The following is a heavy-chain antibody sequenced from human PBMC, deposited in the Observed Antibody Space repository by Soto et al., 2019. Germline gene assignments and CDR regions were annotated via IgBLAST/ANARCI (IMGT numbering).Heavy chain of an antibody. D-gene: IGHD3-9*01. CDR2: VYYSGST. Sequence: PSETLSLTCTVSGGSVSSSSYYWGWVRQPPGKGLEWIGSVYYSGSTYYNPSLESRVTISVDKSKNQFSPKLMSLSAADTAVYYCGRLEGLATISYYFDYWGRGALVTVSS. V-gene: IGHV4-39*01. CDR3: GRLEGLATISYYFDY. CDR1: GGSVSSSSYY. J-gene: IGHJ4*02.